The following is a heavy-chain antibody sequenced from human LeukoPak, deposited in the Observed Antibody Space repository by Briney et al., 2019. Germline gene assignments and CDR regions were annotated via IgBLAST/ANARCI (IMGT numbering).Heavy chain of an antibody. CDR1: GDTFTGYY. V-gene: IGHV1-2*02. J-gene: IGHJ4*02. CDR3: ARGHCRSAGCYDYFDY. Sequence: ASVMSSSKASGDTFTGYYMHWVGRAPGQGLEWMGWSNPNSGGTNYAQKFQGRVTMTRDTSISTAYMDLSRLRSADTAVYYCARGHCRSAGCYDYFDYWGQGILVTVSS. D-gene: IGHD2-2*01. CDR2: SNPNSGGT.